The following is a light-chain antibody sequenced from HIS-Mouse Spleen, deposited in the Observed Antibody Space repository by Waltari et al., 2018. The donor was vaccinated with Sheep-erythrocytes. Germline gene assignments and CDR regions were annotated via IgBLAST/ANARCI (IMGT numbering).Light chain of an antibody. J-gene: IGKJ4*01. V-gene: IGKV1-39*01. CDR2: AAT. Sequence: DIQMTQSQSSLSASVGDRVTITCRASQSNSSYLNWYQQKPGKAPKLLIYAATSLQSGVPSRFSWSGSGTDFTLTISSLQPEDFATYYCQQSYSTPPLTFGGGTKVEIK. CDR1: QSNSSY. CDR3: QQSYSTPPLT.